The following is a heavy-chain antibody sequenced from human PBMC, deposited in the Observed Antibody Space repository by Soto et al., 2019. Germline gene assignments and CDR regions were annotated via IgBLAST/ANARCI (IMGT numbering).Heavy chain of an antibody. J-gene: IGHJ4*02. Sequence: SETLSLTCNASGGSITSSGSAWGWIRQSPGKGLEWIGTIDYSGNIYYIPSLKSRITISVDTSKNQISLKLSSVTAADTAVYSCERHIHNQGFEYYFDSWGQGNLVTVSS. CDR3: ERHIHNQGFEYYFDS. V-gene: IGHV4-39*01. D-gene: IGHD1-1*01. CDR2: IDYSGNI. CDR1: GGSITSSGSA.